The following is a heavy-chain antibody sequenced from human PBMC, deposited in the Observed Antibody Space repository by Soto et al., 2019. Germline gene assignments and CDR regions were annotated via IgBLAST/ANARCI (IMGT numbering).Heavy chain of an antibody. CDR2: IYWDDDK. D-gene: IGHD2-2*01. CDR3: AHSLGYCISTSCARGYYFDY. CDR1: GFSLSTSGVG. Sequence: ESGPTLVNPTQTLTLTCTFSGFSLSTSGVGVGWIRQPPGKALEWLALIYWDDDKRYSPSLKSRLTITKDTSKNQVVLTMTNMDPVDTATYYCAHSLGYCISTSCARGYYFDYWGQGTLVTVSS. V-gene: IGHV2-5*02. J-gene: IGHJ4*02.